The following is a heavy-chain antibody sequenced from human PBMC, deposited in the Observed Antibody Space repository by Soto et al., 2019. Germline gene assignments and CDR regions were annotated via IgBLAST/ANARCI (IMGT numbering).Heavy chain of an antibody. CDR3: AGASLGYCSGGSCYGDWYFDL. CDR1: GFTFSSYG. D-gene: IGHD2-15*01. V-gene: IGHV3-33*01. Sequence: QVQLVESGGGVVQPGRSLRLSCAASGFTFSSYGMHWVRQAPGKGLEWVAVIWYDGSNKYYADSVKGRVTISRDNSKNTLYLQMNSLRPEDTAVYYCAGASLGYCSGGSCYGDWYFDLWGRGTLVTVSS. J-gene: IGHJ2*01. CDR2: IWYDGSNK.